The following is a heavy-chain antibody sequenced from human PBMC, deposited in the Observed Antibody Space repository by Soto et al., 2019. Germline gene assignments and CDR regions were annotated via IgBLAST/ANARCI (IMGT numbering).Heavy chain of an antibody. CDR2: ISSSSSYI. V-gene: IGHV3-21*06. CDR3: ARLIGDYDYIWGSYRQQGYMDV. Sequence: EVQLVESGGGLVKPGGSLRLSCAASGFTFSSYSMSWVRQAPGKGLEWVASISSSSSYIYFADSVKGRFTISRDNAKNSLVLQMNSLGAEDKAVYFCARLIGDYDYIWGSYRQQGYMDVWGKGTTVTVSS. J-gene: IGHJ6*03. D-gene: IGHD3-16*02. CDR1: GFTFSSYS.